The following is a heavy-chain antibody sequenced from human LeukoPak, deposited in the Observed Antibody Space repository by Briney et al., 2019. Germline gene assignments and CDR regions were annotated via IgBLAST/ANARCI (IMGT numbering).Heavy chain of an antibody. CDR1: GFTFDDYA. CDR2: ISWNSGSI. V-gene: IGHV3-9*01. D-gene: IGHD4/OR15-4a*01. J-gene: IGHJ3*02. CDR3: AKDLGVGLNAFDI. Sequence: PGRSLRLSCAASGFTFDDYAMHWVRQAPGKGREWVSGISWNSGSIGYADSVKGRFTISRDNAKNSLYLQMNSLRAEDTALYYCAKDLGVGLNAFDIWGQGTMVTVSS.